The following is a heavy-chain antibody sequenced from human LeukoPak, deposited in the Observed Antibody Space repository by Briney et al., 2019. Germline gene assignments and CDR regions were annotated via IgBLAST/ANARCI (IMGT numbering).Heavy chain of an antibody. J-gene: IGHJ6*02. CDR2: ISAKSENR. CDR3: ARDLGGSNGGLDV. V-gene: IGHV3-48*02. D-gene: IGHD3-16*01. CDR1: GFTFSNFG. Sequence: WGSLRLSCAASGFTFSNFGMNWVRQAPGKGLEWISYISAKSENRYYADSMKGRFTISRDKGKNSLYLQMSSLRDEDTGVYYCARDLGGSNGGLDVWGQGTTVTASS.